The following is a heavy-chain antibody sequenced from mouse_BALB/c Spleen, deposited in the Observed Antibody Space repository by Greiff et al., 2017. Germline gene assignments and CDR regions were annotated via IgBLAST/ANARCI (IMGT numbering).Heavy chain of an antibody. CDR3: ARDSGNYFKAMDY. J-gene: IGHJ4*01. Sequence: DVKLVESGGGLVQPGGSLRLSCATSGFTFTDYYMSWVRQPPGKALEWLGFIRNKANGYTTEYSASVKGRFTISRDNSQSILYLQMNTLRAEDSATYYCARDSGNYFKAMDYGGQGTSATVSS. D-gene: IGHD2-1*01. V-gene: IGHV7-3*02. CDR1: GFTFTDYY. CDR2: IRNKANGYTT.